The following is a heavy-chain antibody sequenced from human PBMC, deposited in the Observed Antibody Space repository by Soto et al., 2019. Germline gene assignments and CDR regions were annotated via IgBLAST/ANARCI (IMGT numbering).Heavy chain of an antibody. CDR2: IYYSGTT. Sequence: SETLSLTCTVSGDSISSYSWNWIRRPPGKGLEWIGYIYYSGTTNYNPSLKGRVTMSVDTSKNQFSLKLSSVTAADTAVYYCARQEGEFDYWGQGTLVTVSS. CDR1: GDSISSYS. D-gene: IGHD3-10*01. J-gene: IGHJ4*02. V-gene: IGHV4-59*08. CDR3: ARQEGEFDY.